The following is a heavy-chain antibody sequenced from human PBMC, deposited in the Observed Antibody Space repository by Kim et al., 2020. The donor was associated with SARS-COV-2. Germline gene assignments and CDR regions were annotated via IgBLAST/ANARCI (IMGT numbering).Heavy chain of an antibody. CDR2: INHSGST. V-gene: IGHV4-34*01. J-gene: IGHJ2*01. CDR3: ARRAYSSGWDFLEWYFDL. Sequence: SETLSLTCAVYGGSFSGYYWSWIRQPPGKGLEWIGEINHSGSTNYNPSLKSRVTISVDTSKNQFSLKLSSVTAADTAVYYCARRAYSSGWDFLEWYFDLWGRGTLVTVSS. CDR1: GGSFSGYY. D-gene: IGHD6-19*01.